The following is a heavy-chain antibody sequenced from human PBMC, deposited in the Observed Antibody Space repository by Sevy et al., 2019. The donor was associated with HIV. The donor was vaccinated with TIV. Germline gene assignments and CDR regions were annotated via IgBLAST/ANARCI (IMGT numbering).Heavy chain of an antibody. J-gene: IGHJ3*01. Sequence: NPSETLSLTCAVSGGSINSGGYSWSWIRQPPGKGLEWIGYIFQSGATYYIPSLQSRVSISVDMSKNQFSLNLRSVTAADTAVYYCARGRVGDSSSWYGAFDVWGQGTMVTVSS. CDR3: ARGRVGDSSSWYGAFDV. CDR1: GGSINSGGYS. V-gene: IGHV4-30-2*01. D-gene: IGHD6-13*01. CDR2: IFQSGAT.